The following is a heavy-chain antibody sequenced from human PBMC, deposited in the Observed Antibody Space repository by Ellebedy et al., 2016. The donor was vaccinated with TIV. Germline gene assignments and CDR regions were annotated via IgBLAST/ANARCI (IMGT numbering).Heavy chain of an antibody. CDR3: ASQSVGFWSGYLDY. CDR2: IYSGGST. Sequence: PGGSLRLSCAASGFTVSSNYMSRVRQAPGKGLEWVSVIYSGGSTYYADSVKGRFTISRDNSKSTLYLQMNSLRAEDTAVYYCASQSVGFWSGYLDYWGQGTLVTVSS. V-gene: IGHV3-66*04. J-gene: IGHJ4*02. CDR1: GFTVSSNY. D-gene: IGHD3-3*01.